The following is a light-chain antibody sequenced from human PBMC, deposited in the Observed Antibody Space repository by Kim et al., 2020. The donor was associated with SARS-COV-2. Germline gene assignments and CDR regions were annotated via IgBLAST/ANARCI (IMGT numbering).Light chain of an antibody. V-gene: IGKV1-39*01. J-gene: IGKJ5*01. CDR2: AAS. Sequence: AFVGDTVTTTYRTSQSINSCLNWYQQNPGKTPKVLINAASTLQSGVPSRFSGSGSGTDFTLTISSLQPEDFAAYYCQQTYISPITFGQGTRLEIK. CDR1: QSINSC. CDR3: QQTYISPIT.